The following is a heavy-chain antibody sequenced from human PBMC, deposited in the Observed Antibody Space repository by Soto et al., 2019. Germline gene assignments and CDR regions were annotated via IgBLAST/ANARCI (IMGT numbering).Heavy chain of an antibody. CDR3: ARCLSYYYGSGSYLVDY. Sequence: PSETLSLTCAVSSGSISSSNWWSWVRQPPGKGLEWIGEIYHSGSTNYNPSLKSRVTISVDKSKNQFSLKLSSVTAADTAVYYCARCLSYYYGSGSYLVDYWGQGTLVTVSS. CDR2: IYHSGST. CDR1: SGSISSSNW. D-gene: IGHD3-10*01. V-gene: IGHV4-4*02. J-gene: IGHJ4*02.